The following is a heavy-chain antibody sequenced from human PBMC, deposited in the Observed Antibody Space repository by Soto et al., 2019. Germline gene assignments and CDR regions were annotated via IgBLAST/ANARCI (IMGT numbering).Heavy chain of an antibody. V-gene: IGHV2-5*02. CDR1: GFSLSTSGVG. J-gene: IGHJ2*01. CDR2: IYWDDDK. Sequence: QITLKESGPTLVKPTQTLTLTCTFSGFSLSTSGVGVGWIRQPPGKALEWLALIYWDDDKRYSPSLKSRLTSTKDAAXXQXVXRMTNMDPVDTATYYCAHSTSRGYEVLNGNGWYFDLWGRGTLVTVSS. D-gene: IGHD3-9*01. CDR3: AHSTSRGYEVLNGNGWYFDL.